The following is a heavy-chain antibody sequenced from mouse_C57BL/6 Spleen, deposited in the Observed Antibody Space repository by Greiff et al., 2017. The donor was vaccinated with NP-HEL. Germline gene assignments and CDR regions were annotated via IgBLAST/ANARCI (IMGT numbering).Heavy chain of an antibody. CDR2: INPSNGGT. V-gene: IGHV1-53*01. CDR1: GYTFTSYW. Sequence: VQLQQSGTELVKPGASVKLSCKASGYTFTSYWMHWVKQRPGQGLEWIGNINPSNGGTNYNEKFKSKATLTVDKSSSTAYMQLSSLTSEDSAVYYCARSFTTVVDYYAMDYWGQGTSVTVSS. D-gene: IGHD1-1*01. J-gene: IGHJ4*01. CDR3: ARSFTTVVDYYAMDY.